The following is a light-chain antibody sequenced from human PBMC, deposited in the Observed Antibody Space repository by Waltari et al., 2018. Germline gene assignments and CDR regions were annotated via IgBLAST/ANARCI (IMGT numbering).Light chain of an antibody. CDR3: SSHTSDLSWL. CDR1: SRDVGSYTR. Sequence: QSALTQPASVSGSPGQSITISCTGTSRDVGSYTRVSWYQQNPGEVPKLMIYEVNKRPSGVADRFSGSKSGNTATLTISGLQAEDEADYYCSSHTSDLSWLFGGGTKVTVL. J-gene: IGLJ3*02. V-gene: IGLV2-23*02. CDR2: EVN.